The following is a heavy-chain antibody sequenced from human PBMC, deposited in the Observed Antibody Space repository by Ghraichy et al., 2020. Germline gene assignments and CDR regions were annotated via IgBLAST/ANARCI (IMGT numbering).Heavy chain of an antibody. Sequence: LSLTCAASGFSFTNSWMHWVHQAPGKGLVWLSGINIDGRGTRYADSVKGRFTISRDNAKNTLYLQMNSLRDEDTAVYYCARGWDLFTWGQGTLVTVSS. CDR3: ARGWDLFT. CDR1: GFSFTNSW. CDR2: INIDGRGT. V-gene: IGHV3-74*01. D-gene: IGHD3-10*01. J-gene: IGHJ5*02.